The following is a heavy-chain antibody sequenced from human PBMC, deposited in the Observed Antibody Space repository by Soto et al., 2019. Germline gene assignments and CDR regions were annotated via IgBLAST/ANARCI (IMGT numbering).Heavy chain of an antibody. V-gene: IGHV4-38-2*02. J-gene: IGHJ4*02. CDR3: AKDSGQLPPYFDY. D-gene: IGHD2-2*01. Sequence: LSLTCPVSGYSISTGFNWAWIRQPPGKGLEWIGSIYHSGSTYYNLSLKSRVTISSDASKNQISLKLSSVTAADTAVYYCAKDSGQLPPYFDYWGQGALVTVSS. CDR2: IYHSGST. CDR1: GYSISTGFN.